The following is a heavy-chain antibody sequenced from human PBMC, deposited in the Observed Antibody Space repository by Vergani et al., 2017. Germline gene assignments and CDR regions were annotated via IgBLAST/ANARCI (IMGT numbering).Heavy chain of an antibody. D-gene: IGHD3-3*01. V-gene: IGHV1-69*02. CDR3: ARGAYYDFWSGYDLYYYYMDV. Sequence: QVQLVQSGAEVKKPGSSVKVSCKASGGTFSSYTISWVRQAPGQGLEWMGRIIPILGIANYAQKFQGRVTITADKSTGTAYMELSSLRSEDTAVYYCARGAYYDFWSGYDLYYYYMDVWGKGTTVTVSS. CDR1: GGTFSSYT. CDR2: IIPILGIA. J-gene: IGHJ6*03.